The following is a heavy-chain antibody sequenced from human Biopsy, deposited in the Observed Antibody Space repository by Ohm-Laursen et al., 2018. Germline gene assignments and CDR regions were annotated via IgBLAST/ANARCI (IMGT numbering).Heavy chain of an antibody. CDR2: VDWDDYK. D-gene: IGHD6-13*01. Sequence: PTQTLTLTCSFSGFSLSARGMCVSWIRQAPGKALEWLARVDWDDYKDYSASLQTKLSISKDTSNDQVVLTVNNVDPADTATYYCARTPILIVSAGLVYRHRRHLQGMDVWGQGTTVTVSS. CDR3: ARTPILIVSAGLVYRHRRHLQGMDV. J-gene: IGHJ6*02. V-gene: IGHV2-70*11. CDR1: GFSLSARGMC.